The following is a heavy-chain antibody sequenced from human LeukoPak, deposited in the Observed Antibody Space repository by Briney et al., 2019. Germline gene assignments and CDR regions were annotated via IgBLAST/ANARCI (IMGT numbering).Heavy chain of an antibody. CDR3: AKDYCGGDCYTPPLGFNY. CDR1: GFTFSTYG. J-gene: IGHJ4*02. D-gene: IGHD2-21*02. CDR2: IWYDGSKA. V-gene: IGHV3-33*06. Sequence: GGSLRLSCAASGFTFSTYGMYWVRQAPGKGLEWVAVIWYDGSKAYYADSVTGRFTISRDNPNNRVYLQMNSLRDEDTAVYYCAKDYCGGDCYTPPLGFNYWGQGTLVTVSS.